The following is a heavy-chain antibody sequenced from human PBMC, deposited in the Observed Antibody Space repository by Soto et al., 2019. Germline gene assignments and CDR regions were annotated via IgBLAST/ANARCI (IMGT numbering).Heavy chain of an antibody. CDR2: IFQSGST. CDR1: GGTIRSPDW. D-gene: IGHD6-19*01. J-gene: IGHJ5*02. V-gene: IGHV4-4*01. CDR3: ARGRGRYSSGWSWFDP. Sequence: TLSLTCGVSGGTIRSPDWWTWVRQPPGKGLKWIGEIFQSGSTNYTPSLESRVTISVDKSKNQFSLTLTSVTAADTAVYFCARGRGRYSSGWSWFDPWGQGILVTVSS.